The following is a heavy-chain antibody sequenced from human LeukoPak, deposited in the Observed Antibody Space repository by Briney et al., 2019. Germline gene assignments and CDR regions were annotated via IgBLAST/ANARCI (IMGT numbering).Heavy chain of an antibody. CDR2: ISYDGSNK. D-gene: IGHD2-15*01. J-gene: IGHJ4*02. CDR3: AKAGYTSGRTPFNY. CDR1: GFTFSSYG. V-gene: IGHV3-30*18. Sequence: PGGSLRLSCAASGFTFSSYGMHWVRQAPGKGLEWVAVISYDGSNKYYADSVKGRFTISRDNSKNTLYLQMNSLRAEDTATYYCAKAGYTSGRTPFNYWGQGTLVTVSS.